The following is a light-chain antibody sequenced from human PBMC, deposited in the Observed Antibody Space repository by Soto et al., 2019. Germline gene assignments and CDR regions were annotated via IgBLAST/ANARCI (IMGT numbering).Light chain of an antibody. CDR2: GTS. CDR3: QQYDTSPRT. V-gene: IGKV3-20*01. CDR1: QTVNSIY. J-gene: IGKJ1*01. Sequence: ELVLTQSPGTLSLSPGERATLSCRASQTVNSIYLAWYQQKPGQAPRLLIYGTSNRATGIPDRFSGSGSGTDFTLTISRLEPEDFAVYYCQQYDTSPRTFGQGTKVDIK.